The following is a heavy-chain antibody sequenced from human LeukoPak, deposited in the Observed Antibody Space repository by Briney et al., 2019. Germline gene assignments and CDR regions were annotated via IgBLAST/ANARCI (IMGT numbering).Heavy chain of an antibody. D-gene: IGHD5-18*01. CDR3: ARVDGYIQLWSLDY. V-gene: IGHV1-2*02. J-gene: IGHJ4*02. CDR1: GYTFTGYY. CDR2: INPNSGGT. Sequence: ASVKVSCKASGYTFTGYYMHWVRQAPGQGLEWMGWINPNSGGTNYAQKFQGRVTMTRDTSTTTVYMDVSSLRSDDTAVYYCARVDGYIQLWSLDYWGQGTLVTVSS.